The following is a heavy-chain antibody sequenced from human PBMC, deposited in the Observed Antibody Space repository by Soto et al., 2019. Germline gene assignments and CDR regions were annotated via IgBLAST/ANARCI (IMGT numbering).Heavy chain of an antibody. Sequence: SATLSLTCTVFGASVSRGTYYWSWIRRPPGKGLEWVRHIYYTGATHYNTSLNQRISISVDTSKNHFSLQLTSVTAADTAVYFCARGAGFSYASTWFDIWGQGTLVTV. CDR1: GASVSRGTYY. D-gene: IGHD5-18*01. CDR2: IYYTGAT. CDR3: ARGAGFSYASTWFDI. J-gene: IGHJ5*02. V-gene: IGHV4-61*03.